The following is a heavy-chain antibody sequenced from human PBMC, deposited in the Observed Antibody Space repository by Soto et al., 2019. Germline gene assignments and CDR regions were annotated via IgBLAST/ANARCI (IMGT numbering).Heavy chain of an antibody. D-gene: IGHD3-3*01. Sequence: PGGSLRLSCSASGFAFSAHWMTWVRQAPGKGLEWVSAISGSGGSTYYADSVKGRFTISRDNSKNTLYLQMNSLRAEDTAVYYCAKSLYDFQDAFDIWGQGTMVTVSS. V-gene: IGHV3-23*01. J-gene: IGHJ3*02. CDR3: AKSLYDFQDAFDI. CDR1: GFAFSAHW. CDR2: ISGSGGST.